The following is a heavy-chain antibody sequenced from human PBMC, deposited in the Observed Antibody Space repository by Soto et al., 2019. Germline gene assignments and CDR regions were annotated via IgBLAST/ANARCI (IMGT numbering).Heavy chain of an antibody. CDR2: IYYSGST. D-gene: IGHD3-10*01. J-gene: IGHJ4*02. CDR3: ARGITMVRGVVYYFDH. V-gene: IGHV4-30-4*01. Sequence: SETLSLTCTVSGGSISSGDYYWSWIRQPPGKGLEWIGYIYYSGSTYYNPSLKSRVTISVDTSKNQFSLKLSSVTAADTAVYYCARGITMVRGVVYYFDHWGQGTLVTVSS. CDR1: GGSISSGDYY.